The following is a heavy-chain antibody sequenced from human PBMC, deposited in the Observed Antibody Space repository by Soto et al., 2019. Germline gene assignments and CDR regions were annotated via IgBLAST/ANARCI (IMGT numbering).Heavy chain of an antibody. CDR1: GFTFSSYS. J-gene: IGHJ4*02. D-gene: IGHD2-2*01. CDR3: ATLVPAAAGDYFDY. CDR2: ISSSSSTI. V-gene: IGHV3-48*02. Sequence: EVQLVESGGGLVQPGGSLRLSCAASGFTFSSYSMNWVRQAPGKGLEWASYISSSSSTIYYADSVKGRFTISRDKARNSLYVKMNSLRDEDTAVYYCATLVPAAAGDYFDYWGQGTLVTVSS.